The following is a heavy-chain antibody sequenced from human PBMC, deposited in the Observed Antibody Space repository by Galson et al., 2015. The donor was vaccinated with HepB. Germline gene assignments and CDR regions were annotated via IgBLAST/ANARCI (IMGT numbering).Heavy chain of an antibody. D-gene: IGHD1-26*01. V-gene: IGHV3-33*01. Sequence: SLRLSCAASGFTFSSYGMHWVRQAPGKGLEWVAVIWYDGSDKYYADSVKGRFTISRDNSKNTLYLQMNSLRAEDTAVYYCARDGKVGARAPIGYWGQGTLVTVSS. J-gene: IGHJ4*02. CDR1: GFTFSSYG. CDR2: IWYDGSDK. CDR3: ARDGKVGARAPIGY.